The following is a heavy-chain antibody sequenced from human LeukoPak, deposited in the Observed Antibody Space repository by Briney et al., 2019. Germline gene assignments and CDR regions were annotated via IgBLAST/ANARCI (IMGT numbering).Heavy chain of an antibody. Sequence: PGESLKISCKCSGYSFTSYWIGWVRQMPGKGMEWMGIIYPGDSDTRYSPSFQGQVTISADKSISTAYLQWSSLKASDTAMYYCARQVTAVAGGGGAYYYGMDVWGQGTTVTVSS. CDR3: ARQVTAVAGGGGAYYYGMDV. V-gene: IGHV5-51*01. D-gene: IGHD6-19*01. J-gene: IGHJ6*02. CDR1: GYSFTSYW. CDR2: IYPGDSDT.